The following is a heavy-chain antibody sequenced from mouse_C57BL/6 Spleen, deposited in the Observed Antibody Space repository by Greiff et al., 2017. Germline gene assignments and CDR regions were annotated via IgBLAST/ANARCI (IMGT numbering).Heavy chain of an antibody. D-gene: IGHD1-1*02. J-gene: IGHJ4*01. CDR2: ISYSGST. CDR3: ARGGSYDYYAMDY. Sequence: VQLKESGPGMVKPSQSLSLTCTVTGYSITSGYDWHWIRHFPGNKLEWMGYISYSGSTNYNPSLKSRISITHDTSKNHLFMKLNSVTTEDTATYYCARGGSYDYYAMDYWGQGTSVTVSS. CDR1: GYSITSGYD. V-gene: IGHV3-1*01.